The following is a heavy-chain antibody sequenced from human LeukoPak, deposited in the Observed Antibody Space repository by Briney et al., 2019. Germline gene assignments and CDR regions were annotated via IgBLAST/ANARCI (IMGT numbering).Heavy chain of an antibody. Sequence: GGSLRLSCAASGLTFSSYAMHWVRQAPGKGLEWVAVISYDGSNKYYADSVKGRFTISRDNSKNTLYLQMNSLRAEDTAVYYCAREDVPAGFDPWGQGTLVTVSS. CDR2: ISYDGSNK. CDR3: AREDVPAGFDP. D-gene: IGHD6-13*01. CDR1: GLTFSSYA. J-gene: IGHJ5*02. V-gene: IGHV3-30*04.